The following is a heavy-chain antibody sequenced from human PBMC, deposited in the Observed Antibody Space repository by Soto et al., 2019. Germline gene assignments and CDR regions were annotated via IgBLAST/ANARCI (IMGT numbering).Heavy chain of an antibody. V-gene: IGHV4-39*01. CDR1: SGSISGSRYY. CDR2: MYYSGST. Sequence: ASETLSLTCTVSSGSISGSRYYWGWIRQPPGKGLEWIGSMYYSGSTYYNPSLKSRVTVSVDTPKNQFSLKLSSVTAADTAVYYCARKKDYYGSGSPKFDPWGQGTQVTVSS. J-gene: IGHJ5*02. CDR3: ARKKDYYGSGSPKFDP. D-gene: IGHD3-10*01.